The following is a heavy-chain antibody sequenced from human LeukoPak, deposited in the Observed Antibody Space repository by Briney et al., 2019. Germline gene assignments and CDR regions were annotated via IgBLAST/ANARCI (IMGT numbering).Heavy chain of an antibody. CDR3: ARAFRGIFGVFEAFDI. Sequence: SETLSLTCTVSGYSISSGYYWGWIRQPPGKGLEWIGSIYHSGRTDYNPSLKSRVTISEDTSKNQSSLKLSSVTAADTAVYYCARAFRGIFGVFEAFDIWGQGTMVTVSS. CDR1: GYSISSGYY. J-gene: IGHJ3*02. D-gene: IGHD3-3*01. CDR2: IYHSGRT. V-gene: IGHV4-38-2*02.